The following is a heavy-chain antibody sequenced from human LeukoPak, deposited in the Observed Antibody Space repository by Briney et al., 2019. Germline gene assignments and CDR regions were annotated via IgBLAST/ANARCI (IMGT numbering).Heavy chain of an antibody. CDR2: IYHSGST. J-gene: IGHJ4*02. V-gene: IGHV4-59*12. D-gene: IGHD3-10*01. CDR1: GGSISSYY. Sequence: PSETLSLTCTVSGGSISSYYWSWIRQPPGKGLEWIGEIYHSGSTNYNPSLKSRVTMSVDTSKNQFSLKLSSVTAADTAVYYCARIGEVDYWGQGTLVTVSS. CDR3: ARIGEVDY.